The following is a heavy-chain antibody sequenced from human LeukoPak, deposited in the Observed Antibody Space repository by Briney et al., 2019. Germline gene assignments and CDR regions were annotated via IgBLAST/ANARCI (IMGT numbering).Heavy chain of an antibody. D-gene: IGHD6-6*01. J-gene: IGHJ4*02. Sequence: PGGSLRLSCAASGFTFSSYEMNWVRQAPGKGLEWVSYISSSGSTIYYADSVKGRFTISRDNAKNPLYLQMNSLRAEDTAVYYCASRDGSSPFHWGQGTLVTVSS. V-gene: IGHV3-48*03. CDR2: ISSSGSTI. CDR1: GFTFSSYE. CDR3: ASRDGSSPFH.